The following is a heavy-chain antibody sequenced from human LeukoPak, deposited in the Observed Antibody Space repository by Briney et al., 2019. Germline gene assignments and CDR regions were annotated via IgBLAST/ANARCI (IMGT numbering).Heavy chain of an antibody. V-gene: IGHV3-11*01. J-gene: IGHJ4*02. D-gene: IGHD3-9*01. CDR2: ISSSGSTI. CDR1: GFTVSSNY. Sequence: GGSLRLSCAASGFTVSSNYMSWVRQAPGKGLEWVSYISSSGSTIYYADSVKGRFTISRDNAKNSLYLQMNSLRAEDTAVYYCARDYDILTGPFDYWGQGTLVTVSS. CDR3: ARDYDILTGPFDY.